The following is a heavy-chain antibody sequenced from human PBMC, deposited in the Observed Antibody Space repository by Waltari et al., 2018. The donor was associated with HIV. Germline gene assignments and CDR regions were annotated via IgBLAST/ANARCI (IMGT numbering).Heavy chain of an antibody. Sequence: EVQLSDSGGGLVQPGGSLKLSCVASGFDFNIFAMNWVRQAPGKGLEWVSVIGGSCTKTFYADSVKGRFTISRDSSKNTLYLQMNSLRAEDTAVYYCAKTKGYDYGFYFDSWGQGTLVSVSS. V-gene: IGHV3-23*01. CDR2: IGGSCTKT. CDR1: GFDFNIFA. CDR3: AKTKGYDYGFYFDS. J-gene: IGHJ4*02. D-gene: IGHD5-18*01.